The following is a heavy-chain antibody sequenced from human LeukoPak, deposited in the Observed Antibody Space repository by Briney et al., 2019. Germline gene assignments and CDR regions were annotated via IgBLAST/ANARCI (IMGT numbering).Heavy chain of an antibody. V-gene: IGHV5-51*01. CDR2: ISPRDSDT. CDR3: ARRTSARHWFDP. Sequence: GEALKISCKGSGYSCTNWWIDWVREVSRKGLEWMGIISPRDSDTRYSPPSRGQVPISVAKSLHPAYLQWNSLQASDPAMYYCARRTSARHWFDPWGQGTLVTASS. CDR1: GYSCTNWW. J-gene: IGHJ5*02.